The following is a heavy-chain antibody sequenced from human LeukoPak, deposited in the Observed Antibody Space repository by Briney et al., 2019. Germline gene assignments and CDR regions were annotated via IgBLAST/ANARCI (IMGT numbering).Heavy chain of an antibody. D-gene: IGHD2-21*02. CDR2: IIPIFGTA. CDR3: ARDRRGLRTAHAFDI. V-gene: IGHV1-69*05. CDR1: GGTFSSYA. J-gene: IGHJ3*02. Sequence: ASVKVSCKASGGTFSSYAISWVRQAPGQGLAWMGGIIPIFGTANYAQKFQGRVTITTDESTSTAYMELSSLRSEDTAVYYCARDRRGLRTAHAFDIWGQGTMVTVSS.